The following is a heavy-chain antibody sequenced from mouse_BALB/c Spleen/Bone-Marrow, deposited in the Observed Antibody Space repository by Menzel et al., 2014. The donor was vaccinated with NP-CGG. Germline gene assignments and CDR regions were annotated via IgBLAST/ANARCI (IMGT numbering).Heavy chain of an antibody. CDR1: GFSLXSYG. D-gene: IGHD1-1*01. CDR2: IWAGGST. J-gene: IGHJ4*01. V-gene: IGHV2-9*02. Sequence: VKLQESGPGLVAPSQSLSITCTVSGFSLXSYGLHWVRQPPGKVLEWLGVIWAGGSTNYNSALMSRLSISKDNSKSQVFLKMNSLQTDDTAMYYCARGSYYEGAMDYWGQGTSVTVSS. CDR3: ARGSYYEGAMDY.